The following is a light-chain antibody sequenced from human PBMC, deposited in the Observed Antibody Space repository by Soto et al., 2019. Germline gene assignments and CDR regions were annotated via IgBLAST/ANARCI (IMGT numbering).Light chain of an antibody. CDR1: QSISSN. V-gene: IGKV1-39*01. Sequence: DIQMTQSPSSLSASVGDRVTITCRASQSISSNLNWYQQKPGKAPNLLIYATSHLQSGVPSRFSGSGSGTDFTLTITSLQPEDSATYYCQQSYSILRTFGQGTKVEIK. CDR2: ATS. CDR3: QQSYSILRT. J-gene: IGKJ1*01.